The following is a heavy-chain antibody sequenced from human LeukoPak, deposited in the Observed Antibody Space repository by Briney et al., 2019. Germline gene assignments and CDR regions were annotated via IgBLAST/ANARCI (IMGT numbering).Heavy chain of an antibody. CDR2: ISYDGSNK. V-gene: IGHV3-30*18. CDR1: GFTFSSYG. Sequence: PGRSLRLSCAASGFTFSSYGMHWVRQAPGKGLEWVAVISYDGSNKYYADSVKGRFTISRDNSKNTLYLQMNSLRAEDTAVYYCAKDQVGGGSGYYYCDYWGQGTLVTVSS. CDR3: AKDQVGGGSGYYYCDY. D-gene: IGHD3-22*01. J-gene: IGHJ4*02.